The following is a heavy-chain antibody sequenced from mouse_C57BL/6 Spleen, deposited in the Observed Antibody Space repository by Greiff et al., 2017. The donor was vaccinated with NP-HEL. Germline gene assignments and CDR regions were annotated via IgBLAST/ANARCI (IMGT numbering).Heavy chain of an antibody. D-gene: IGHD1-1*01. CDR2: INPNYGTT. J-gene: IGHJ4*01. CDR3: ARLGFGGSSYAMDY. Sequence: VQLQQSGPELVKPGASVKISCKASGYSFTDYNMNWVKQSNGKSLEWIGVINPNYGTTSYNQKFKGKATLTVDQSSSTAYMQLNSPTSEDSAVYYCARLGFGGSSYAMDYWGQGTSVTVSS. CDR1: GYSFTDYN. V-gene: IGHV1-39*01.